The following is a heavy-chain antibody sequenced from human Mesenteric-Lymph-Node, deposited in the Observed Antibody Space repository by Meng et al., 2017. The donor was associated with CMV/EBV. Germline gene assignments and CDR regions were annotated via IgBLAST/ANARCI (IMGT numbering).Heavy chain of an antibody. J-gene: IGHJ5*02. Sequence: SETLSLTCTVSGGSISSGDYYWSWIRQPPGKGLEWIGSIYYSGSTYYNPSLKSRVTISVDTSKNQFSLKLSSVTAADTALYYCAKDGVLDRYTRGTLMDWFDPWGQGTLVTVSS. CDR3: AKDGVLDRYTRGTLMDWFDP. D-gene: IGHD3-10*01. V-gene: IGHV4-39*02. CDR1: GGSISSGDYY. CDR2: IYYSGST.